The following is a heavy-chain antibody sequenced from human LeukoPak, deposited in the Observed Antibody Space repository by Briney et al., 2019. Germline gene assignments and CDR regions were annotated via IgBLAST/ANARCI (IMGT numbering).Heavy chain of an antibody. J-gene: IGHJ4*02. CDR3: ARVDLGDYVDQNFDY. V-gene: IGHV1-18*04. Sequence: ASVKVSCKTSGYRFTGYYRHWVRQAPGQGLEWMGWISAYNGNTNYAQKLQGRVTMTTDTSTSTAYMELRSLRSDHTAVYYCARVDLGDYVDQNFDYWGQGTLVTVSS. D-gene: IGHD4-17*01. CDR1: GYRFTGYY. CDR2: ISAYNGNT.